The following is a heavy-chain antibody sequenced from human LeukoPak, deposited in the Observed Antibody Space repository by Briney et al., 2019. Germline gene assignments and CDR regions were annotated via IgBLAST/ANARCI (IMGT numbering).Heavy chain of an antibody. CDR3: AKDPGIWFGEPYFDY. CDR2: ISYDGTNK. J-gene: IGHJ4*02. CDR1: GFTFSSYG. Sequence: GRSLRLSCAASGFTFSSYGMHWVRQAPGKGLEWVAVISYDGTNKYYADSVKGRFTISRDNSMNTLYLQMNSLRAEDTAVYYCAKDPGIWFGEPYFDYWGQGTLVTVSS. D-gene: IGHD3-10*01. V-gene: IGHV3-30*18.